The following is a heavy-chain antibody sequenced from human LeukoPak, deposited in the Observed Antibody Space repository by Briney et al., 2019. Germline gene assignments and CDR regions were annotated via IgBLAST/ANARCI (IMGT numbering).Heavy chain of an antibody. D-gene: IGHD3-3*01. CDR1: GGSISSSSYY. V-gene: IGHV4-39*01. J-gene: IGHJ6*03. CDR2: IYYSGST. Sequence: PSETLSLTCTVSGGSISSSSYYWGWIRQPPGKGLEWIGSIYYSGSTYYNPSLKSRVTISVHTSKNQFSLKLSSVTAADTAVYYCARQIGVVITPYSYYYMDVWGKGTTVTDPS. CDR3: ARQIGVVITPYSYYYMDV.